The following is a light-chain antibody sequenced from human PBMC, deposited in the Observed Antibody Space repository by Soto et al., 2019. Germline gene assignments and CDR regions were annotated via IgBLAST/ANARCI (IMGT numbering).Light chain of an antibody. Sequence: EMLMTQSPASLSVSPGEKVSLSCWASQSVTNKLAWYQQRPGQPPGLLLYDASTRATGVPATFSGSGSGTDFTLTISSLQSEDLGFYYCLQYHYWPWTFGQGTKVDIK. CDR3: LQYHYWPWT. CDR2: DAS. CDR1: QSVTNK. J-gene: IGKJ1*01. V-gene: IGKV3-15*01.